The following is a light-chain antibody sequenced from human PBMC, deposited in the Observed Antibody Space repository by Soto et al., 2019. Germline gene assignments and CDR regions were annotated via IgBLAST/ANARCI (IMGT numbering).Light chain of an antibody. CDR3: CSYADSSTYV. J-gene: IGLJ1*01. CDR2: EGS. V-gene: IGLV2-23*01. CDR1: SSDVGSYNV. Sequence: ALTQPASVSGSPGQSITISCTGTSSDVGSYNVVSWYQQHPGKAPKLMIYEGSKRPSGVSNRFSGSKSGNTASLTISGLQAEDEADYYCCSYADSSTYVFGTGTKATVL.